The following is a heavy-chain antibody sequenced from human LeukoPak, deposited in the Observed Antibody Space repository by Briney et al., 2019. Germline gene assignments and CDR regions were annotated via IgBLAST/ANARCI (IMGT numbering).Heavy chain of an antibody. J-gene: IGHJ3*02. V-gene: IGHV3-33*01. Sequence: PGRSLRLSCAASGFTFSSYGMHWVRQAPGKGLEWVAVIWYDGSNKYYADSVKGRFPISRDNSKNTLYLQMNSLRAEDTAVYYCARSGGYTDAFDIWGQGTMVTVSS. CDR3: ARSGGYTDAFDI. CDR2: IWYDGSNK. D-gene: IGHD3-16*02. CDR1: GFTFSSYG.